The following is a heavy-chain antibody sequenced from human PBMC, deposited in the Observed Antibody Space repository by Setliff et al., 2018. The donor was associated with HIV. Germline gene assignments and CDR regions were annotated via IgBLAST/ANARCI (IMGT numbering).Heavy chain of an antibody. CDR3: ARKGGYYYVAYYYGMDV. CDR1: GFTFSSYS. D-gene: IGHD3-22*01. Sequence: EGSLRLSCAASGFTFSSYSMNWVRQAPGKGLEWVSAISSGGEIMFYADSVKGRFTISRDNSKNTLYLQMNSLRAEDTAVYYCARKGGYYYVAYYYGMDVWGQGTTVTVSS. CDR2: ISSGGEIM. J-gene: IGHJ6*02. V-gene: IGHV3-23*01.